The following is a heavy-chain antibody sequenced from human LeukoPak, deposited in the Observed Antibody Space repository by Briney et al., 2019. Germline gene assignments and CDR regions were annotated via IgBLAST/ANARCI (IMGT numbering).Heavy chain of an antibody. J-gene: IGHJ4*02. V-gene: IGHV3-74*01. D-gene: IGHD4-23*01. CDR3: ARGRPHGNDY. Sequence: GGSLRLSCAASGFTFCSYWMNWVRQAPGKGLVWVSRIASDGSSTTYADSVKGRFSISRDNAKNTLYLQMNSLRVEDTAVYYCARGRPHGNDYWGQGTLVTVSS. CDR2: IASDGSST. CDR1: GFTFCSYW.